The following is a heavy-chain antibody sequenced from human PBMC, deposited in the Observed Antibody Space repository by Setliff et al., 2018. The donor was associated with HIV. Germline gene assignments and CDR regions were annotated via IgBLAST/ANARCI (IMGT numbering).Heavy chain of an antibody. CDR1: GYSFTNYY. CDR2: IYPADSDT. D-gene: IGHD5-12*01. Sequence: GESLKISCKGSGYSFTNYYTGWVRQMPGKGLEWMGIIYPADSDTRYSPSFQGQVTISADKSISTAYLQWSGLKASDTAMYYCARLDGYTGYDPFDYWGQGTLVTVSS. V-gene: IGHV5-51*01. J-gene: IGHJ4*02. CDR3: ARLDGYTGYDPFDY.